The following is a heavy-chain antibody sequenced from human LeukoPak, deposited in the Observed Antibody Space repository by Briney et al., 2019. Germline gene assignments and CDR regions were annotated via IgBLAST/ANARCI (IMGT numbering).Heavy chain of an antibody. V-gene: IGHV1-2*02. CDR3: ARGNFYDNKGYSPELRY. Sequence: GASVKVSCKTSGYTFTSYYIHWLRQAPGQRFKWMGWSDPKSGATKYEHFQGRVTMTRDTSISTAYMELSRLTSDDTAVYYCARGNFYDNKGYSPELRYWGQGTLVTVSS. CDR1: GYTFTSYY. J-gene: IGHJ4*02. D-gene: IGHD3-10*01. CDR2: SDPKSGAT.